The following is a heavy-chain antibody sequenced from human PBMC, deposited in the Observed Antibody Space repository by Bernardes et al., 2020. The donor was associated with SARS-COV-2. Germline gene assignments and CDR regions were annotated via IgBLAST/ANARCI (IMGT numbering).Heavy chain of an antibody. CDR2: LSSSSSYI. D-gene: IGHD3-9*01. CDR3: ARDVYYDILTGYYDY. CDR1: GFTFISSS. Sequence: GSLRLTCPASGFTFISSSMNWVRQAPWKGLEWVSSLSSSSSYIYYADSVKGRFTISRDNAKNSLYLQMNSLRAEDTAVYYCARDVYYDILTGYYDYWGQGTLVTVSS. J-gene: IGHJ4*02. V-gene: IGHV3-21*01.